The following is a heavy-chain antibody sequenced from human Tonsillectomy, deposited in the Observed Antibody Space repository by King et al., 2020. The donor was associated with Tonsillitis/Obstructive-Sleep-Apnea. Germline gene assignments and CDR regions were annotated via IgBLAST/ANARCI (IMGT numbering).Heavy chain of an antibody. V-gene: IGHV4-59*01. CDR1: GGSISSYY. Sequence: VQLQESGPGLVKPSETLSLTCTVSGGSISSYYWSWIRQPPGKGLEWIGYLYYSWSTNYNPSLNSRVTIAVDTSKNQFSLKLSSVTAADTAVYYCARDMVLEAGGDAFDIWGQGTMVTVSS. D-gene: IGHD2-8*01. CDR3: ARDMVLEAGGDAFDI. J-gene: IGHJ3*02. CDR2: LYYSWST.